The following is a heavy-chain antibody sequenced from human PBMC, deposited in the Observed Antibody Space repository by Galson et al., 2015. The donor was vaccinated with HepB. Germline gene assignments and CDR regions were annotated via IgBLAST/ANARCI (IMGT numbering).Heavy chain of an antibody. CDR1: GFTFSSYA. CDR2: ISYDGSNK. J-gene: IGHJ4*02. CDR3: ARDGPEEDSSGWYRTSYFDY. Sequence: SLRLSCAASGFTFSSYAMHWVRQAPGKGLEWVAVISYDGSNKYYADSVKGRFTISRDNSKNTLYLQMNSLRAEDTAVYYCARDGPEEDSSGWYRTSYFDYWGQGTLVTVSS. V-gene: IGHV3-30*04. D-gene: IGHD6-19*01.